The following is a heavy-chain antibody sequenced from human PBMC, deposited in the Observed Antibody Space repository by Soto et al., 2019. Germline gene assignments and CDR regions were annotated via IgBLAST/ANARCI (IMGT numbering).Heavy chain of an antibody. J-gene: IGHJ6*02. Sequence: PGGSLRLSCAASGFTFSSYSMNWVRQAPGKGLEWVSYISSSSSTIYYADSVKGRFTISRDNAKNSLYLQMNSPRDEDTAVYYCANGGPYQLLSPYYYYGMDVWGQGTTVTVSS. D-gene: IGHD2-2*01. V-gene: IGHV3-48*02. CDR3: ANGGPYQLLSPYYYYGMDV. CDR2: ISSSSSTI. CDR1: GFTFSSYS.